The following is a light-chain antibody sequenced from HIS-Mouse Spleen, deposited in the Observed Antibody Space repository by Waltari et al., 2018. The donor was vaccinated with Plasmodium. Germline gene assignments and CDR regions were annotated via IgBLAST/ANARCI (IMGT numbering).Light chain of an antibody. CDR3: QTWGTGMGV. CDR1: SGHSSYA. J-gene: IGLJ2*01. V-gene: IGLV4-69*01. CDR2: LNSDGSH. Sequence: QLVLTQSPSASASLGASVKLTCTLSSGHSSYAIAWPQQQPEEGPRYLMKLNSDGSHSKGDGIPARVSGSSSGAERYLTIASLQSEDEADYYCQTWGTGMGVFGGGTKLTVL.